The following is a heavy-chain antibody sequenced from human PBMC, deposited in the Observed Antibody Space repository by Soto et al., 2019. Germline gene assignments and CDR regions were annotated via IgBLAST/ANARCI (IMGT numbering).Heavy chain of an antibody. Sequence: SETLSLTCTVSGVSISSYYWSWIRQPPGKGLEWIGNMFHSGSTNYNPSLKSRVTISVDTSKNQFSLKLSSVTAADTAVYYCARSDGRYWGQGTLVTVSS. J-gene: IGHJ4*02. CDR3: ARSDGRY. V-gene: IGHV4-59*01. CDR2: MFHSGST. CDR1: GVSISSYY.